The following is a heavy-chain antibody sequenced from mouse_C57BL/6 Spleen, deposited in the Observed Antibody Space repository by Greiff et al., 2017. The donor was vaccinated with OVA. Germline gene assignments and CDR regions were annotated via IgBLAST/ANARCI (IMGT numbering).Heavy chain of an antibody. V-gene: IGHV1-82*01. J-gene: IGHJ2*01. Sequence: QVQLKQSGPELVKPGASVKISCKASGYAFSSSWMNWVKQRPGKGLEWIGRIYPGDGDTKYNGKFKGKATLTADKSSSTAYMQLSSLTSEDSAVYFCARGGITGVDYWGQGTTLTVSS. CDR1: GYAFSSSW. CDR2: IYPGDGDT. CDR3: ARGGITGVDY. D-gene: IGHD2-4*01.